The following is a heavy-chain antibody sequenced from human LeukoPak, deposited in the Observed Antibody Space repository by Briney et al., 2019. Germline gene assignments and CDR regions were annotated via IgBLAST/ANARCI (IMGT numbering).Heavy chain of an antibody. CDR3: ARGRIAARSFDY. CDR2: IYYSGST. J-gene: IGHJ4*02. CDR1: GGSISSHY. Sequence: SETLSLTCTVSGGSISSHYWSWVRQAPGKGLEWIGYIYYSGSTNYNPSLKSRVTISVDTSKNQFSLKLSSVTAADTAVYYCARGRIAARSFDYWGQGTLVTVSS. D-gene: IGHD6-13*01. V-gene: IGHV4-59*11.